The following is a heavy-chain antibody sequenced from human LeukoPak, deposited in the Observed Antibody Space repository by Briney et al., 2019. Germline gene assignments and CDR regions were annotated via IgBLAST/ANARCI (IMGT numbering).Heavy chain of an antibody. CDR1: GFTFSSYA. V-gene: IGHV3-23*01. Sequence: GGSLRLSCAASGFTFSSYAMSWVRQAPGQGLEWVSAISGCGGSTYYADSLQGRFTISRDNSNNTPYLQMNSLRAEDTAVYYCAKDTGYSYGYSDYWGQGTLVTVSS. J-gene: IGHJ4*02. D-gene: IGHD5-18*01. CDR3: AKDTGYSYGYSDY. CDR2: ISGCGGST.